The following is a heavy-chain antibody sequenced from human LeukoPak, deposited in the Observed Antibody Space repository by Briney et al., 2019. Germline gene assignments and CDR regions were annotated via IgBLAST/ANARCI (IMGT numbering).Heavy chain of an antibody. CDR2: INHSGST. Sequence: SETLSLTCAVYGGSFSGYYWSWIRQPPGKGLEWIGEINHSGSTNYNPSLKSRVTISVDTSKNQFSLKLSSVTAADTAVYYCAATYYYDSSGYYYEIAAGGHDAFDIWGQGTMVTVSS. CDR3: AATYYYDSSGYYYEIAAGGHDAFDI. J-gene: IGHJ3*02. CDR1: GGSFSGYY. V-gene: IGHV4-34*01. D-gene: IGHD3-22*01.